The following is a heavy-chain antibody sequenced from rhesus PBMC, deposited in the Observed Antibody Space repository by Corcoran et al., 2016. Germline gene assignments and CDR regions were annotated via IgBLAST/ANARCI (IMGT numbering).Heavy chain of an antibody. D-gene: IGHD1-1*01. CDR2: LYGRPGPP. CDR1: GGSINSAYD. V-gene: IGHV4-76*01. J-gene: IGHJ4*01. Sequence: QVQLQESGPGVVKPSETLSLTCAVSGGSINSAYDWSWIRQPPGKGLEWIGYLYGRPGPPTYNPSLKNRVTISKDASTNQFSLRLNSVTAADTAVYYCAKRAGPFDYWGQGALVVVSS. CDR3: AKRAGPFDY.